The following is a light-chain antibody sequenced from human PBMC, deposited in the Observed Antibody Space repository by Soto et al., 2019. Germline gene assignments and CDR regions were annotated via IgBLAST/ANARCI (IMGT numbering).Light chain of an antibody. V-gene: IGKV3-20*01. CDR1: QTIDSTY. CDR2: GAS. Sequence: DIVLTQSPGTLSLSPGERATLSCRASQTIDSTYLAWYQQKPGQAPRLLIYGASSRATGIPDRFSGSGSGADFTLTISRLEPEDFAVYFCQQYGILVTFGQGTKVEI. CDR3: QQYGILVT. J-gene: IGKJ1*01.